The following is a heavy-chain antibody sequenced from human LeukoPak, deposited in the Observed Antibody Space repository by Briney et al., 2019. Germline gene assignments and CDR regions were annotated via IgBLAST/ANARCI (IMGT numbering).Heavy chain of an antibody. J-gene: IGHJ4*02. Sequence: GGSLRLSCAASVFTFSSYEMNWVRQAPGKGLEWVSYISSSGSTIYYADSVKGRFTISRDNAKNSLYLQMNSLRAEDTAVYYCATDGGPEYSSSWYLYWGQGTLVTVSS. CDR2: ISSSGSTI. CDR1: VFTFSSYE. V-gene: IGHV3-48*03. D-gene: IGHD6-13*01. CDR3: ATDGGPEYSSSWYLY.